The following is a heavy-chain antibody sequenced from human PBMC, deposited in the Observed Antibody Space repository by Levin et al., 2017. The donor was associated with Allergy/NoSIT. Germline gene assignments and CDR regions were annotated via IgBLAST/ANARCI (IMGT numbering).Heavy chain of an antibody. CDR3: ARDLSEDIVVVVAADY. D-gene: IGHD2-15*01. CDR2: INPNSGGT. V-gene: IGHV1-2*02. J-gene: IGHJ4*02. Sequence: GESLKISCKASGYTFTGYYMHWVRQAPGQGLEWMGWINPNSGGTNYAQKFQGRVTMTRDTSISTAYMELSRLRSDDTAVYYCARDLSEDIVVVVAADYWGQGTLVTVSS. CDR1: GYTFTGYY.